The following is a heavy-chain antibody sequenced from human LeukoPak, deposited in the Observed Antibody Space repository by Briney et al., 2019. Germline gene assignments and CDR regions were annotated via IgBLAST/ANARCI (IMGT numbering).Heavy chain of an antibody. CDR1: GFTFSSFA. Sequence: PGGSLRLSCAASGFTFSSFAMSWVRQAPGKGLEWVSGISDNGDSTYYADSVKGRFTISRDSSKNTLYLQMNSLRAEDTAVYYCAKAKSSGWYLFDYWGQGTLVTVSS. V-gene: IGHV3-23*01. CDR2: ISDNGDST. J-gene: IGHJ4*02. CDR3: AKAKSSGWYLFDY. D-gene: IGHD6-19*01.